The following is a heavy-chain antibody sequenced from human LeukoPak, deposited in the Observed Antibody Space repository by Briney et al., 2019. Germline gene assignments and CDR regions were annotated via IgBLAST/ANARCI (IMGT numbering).Heavy chain of an antibody. CDR2: INHSRST. V-gene: IGHV4-34*01. CDR1: GGSFSGYY. CDR3: ARRKLPGSSCLDY. J-gene: IGHJ4*02. Sequence: SETLSLTCAVYGGSFSGYYRSWIRQPPGKGLEWIGEINHSRSTNYNPSLKSRVTISVDTSKNQFSLKLSSVTAADTAVYYCARRKLPGSSCLDYWGQGTLVTVSS. D-gene: IGHD6-13*01.